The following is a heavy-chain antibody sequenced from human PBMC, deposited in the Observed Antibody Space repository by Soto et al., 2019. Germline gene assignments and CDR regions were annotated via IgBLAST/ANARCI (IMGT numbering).Heavy chain of an antibody. D-gene: IGHD6-6*01. CDR3: ARDRARSIAARPLTY. V-gene: IGHV1-3*01. J-gene: IGHJ4*02. CDR1: GYTFTSYA. Sequence: GASVKVSCKASGYTFTSYAMHWVRQAPGQRLEWMGWINAGNGNTKYSQKFQGRVTITRDTSASTAYMELSSLRSEDTAVYYCARDRARSIAARPLTYWGQGTLVTVSS. CDR2: INAGNGNT.